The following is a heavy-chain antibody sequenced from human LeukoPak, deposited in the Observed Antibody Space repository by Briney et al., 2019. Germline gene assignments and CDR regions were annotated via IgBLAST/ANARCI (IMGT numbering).Heavy chain of an antibody. V-gene: IGHV1-3*01. Sequence: ASVKVSCKASGYTFTSYAMHWVRQAPGQRLEWMGWINAGNGNTEYSQKFQGRVTITRDTSASTAYMELSSLRSEDTAVYYCARETRIQLWSGLGYWGQGTLVTVSS. J-gene: IGHJ4*02. CDR2: INAGNGNT. CDR1: GYTFTSYA. CDR3: ARETRIQLWSGLGY. D-gene: IGHD5-18*01.